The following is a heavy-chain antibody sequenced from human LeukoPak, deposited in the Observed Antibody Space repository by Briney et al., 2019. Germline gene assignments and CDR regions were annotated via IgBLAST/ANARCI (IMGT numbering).Heavy chain of an antibody. J-gene: IGHJ6*04. D-gene: IGHD4-17*01. CDR3: ARSGGDYVSYYYYYGMDV. V-gene: IGHV4-38-2*01. CDR2: IYHSGST. CDR1: GYSISSGYY. Sequence: SETLSLTCAVSGYSISSGYYWGWIRPPPGKGVEWIGSIYHSGSTYYNPSLKSRVTISVDTSKNQFPQRLSSVTAADTAVYYCARSGGDYVSYYYYYGMDVWGKGTTVTVSS.